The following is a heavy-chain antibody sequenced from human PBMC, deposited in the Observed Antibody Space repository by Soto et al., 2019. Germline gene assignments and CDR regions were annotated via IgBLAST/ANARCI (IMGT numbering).Heavy chain of an antibody. J-gene: IGHJ3*01. CDR2: VSYSGKT. Sequence: QVQLQESGPGLVKTSDTLSLTCTVSGGSITPYYWSWIRQPPGEGLEWIGYVSYSGKTGYNPSRKSRVSMSIDTTKNEFSLKLTSLTAADAATYYCERQQYTVVTAFDVWGQGTTVAVSS. CDR1: GGSITPYY. CDR3: ERQQYTVVTAFDV. V-gene: IGHV4-59*07. D-gene: IGHD2-15*01.